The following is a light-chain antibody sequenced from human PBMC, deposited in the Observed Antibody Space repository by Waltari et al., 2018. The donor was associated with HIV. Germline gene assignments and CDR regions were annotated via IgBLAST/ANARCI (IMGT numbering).Light chain of an antibody. V-gene: IGLV1-47*01. J-gene: IGLJ3*02. Sequence: QSVLTQAPSASGTPGQRVTISCSGSSSNIGRNFVYWYQQRPGTAPKLLIYKNNPRPSGVPDRLSASKSGTSPALAISGLRSEDEADYYCATGDDSLSGWVVGGGTKLTVL. CDR3: ATGDDSLSGWV. CDR2: KNN. CDR1: SSNIGRNF.